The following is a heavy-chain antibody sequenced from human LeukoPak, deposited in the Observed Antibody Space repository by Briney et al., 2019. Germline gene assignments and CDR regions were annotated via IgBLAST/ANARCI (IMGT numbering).Heavy chain of an antibody. J-gene: IGHJ4*02. V-gene: IGHV4-4*09. CDR2: IYTSGST. CDR3: ARVLAGPYFFDY. D-gene: IGHD2-8*02. CDR1: GGSVSNYY. Sequence: SETLSLTCTVSGGSVSNYYCSWIRQPPGKALEWIGFIYTSGSTNYNPSLKSRVTMSVGTSKNQFSLNLSSVTAADTAVYYCARVLAGPYFFDYWGQGTLVTVSS.